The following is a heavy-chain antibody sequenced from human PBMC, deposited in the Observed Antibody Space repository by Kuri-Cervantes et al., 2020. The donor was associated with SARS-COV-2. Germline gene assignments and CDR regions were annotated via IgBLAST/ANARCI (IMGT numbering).Heavy chain of an antibody. CDR1: GGTFSSYA. D-gene: IGHD2-15*01. Sequence: SVKVSCKASGGTFSSYAISWVRQAPGQGLEWMGGIIPIFGTANYVQKFQGRVTITADESTSTAYMELSSLRSEDTAVYYCASLAGLEAEFQDYWGQGTLVTVSS. J-gene: IGHJ4*02. CDR2: IIPIFGTA. CDR3: ASLAGLEAEFQDY. V-gene: IGHV1-69*13.